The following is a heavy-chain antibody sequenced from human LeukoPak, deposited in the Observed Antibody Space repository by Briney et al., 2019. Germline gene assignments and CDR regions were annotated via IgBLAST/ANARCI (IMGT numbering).Heavy chain of an antibody. J-gene: IGHJ5*02. CDR2: IIHSGGT. D-gene: IGHD6-19*01. Sequence: SETLSLTCAVSGGSFNGYSYTWIRQPPGKGLEWIGEIIHSGGTSYNPSLKSRLTISVDTSRKQFSLKLTSVTAADTALCFCARGPLAFRRVAGIFSWGRGTQVTVSS. V-gene: IGHV4-34*01. CDR1: GGSFNGYS. CDR3: ARGPLAFRRVAGIFS.